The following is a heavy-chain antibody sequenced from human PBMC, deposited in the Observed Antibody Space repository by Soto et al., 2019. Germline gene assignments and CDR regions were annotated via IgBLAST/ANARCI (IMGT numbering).Heavy chain of an antibody. CDR1: GASISRTGFH. V-gene: IGHV4-39*01. CDR2: IYEGGTT. J-gene: IGHJ4*02. D-gene: IGHD3-10*01. Sequence: QLQLQESGPGLVKPSETLSLTCAVAGASISRTGFHWGWIRQPPGQGLGWSGRIYEGGTTSYNSSLKLRAAMSAGTSKNQFSLGLTSVTAADTAVYCCALRGSGHTCDYWGQGTLVSVSS. CDR3: ALRGSGHTCDY.